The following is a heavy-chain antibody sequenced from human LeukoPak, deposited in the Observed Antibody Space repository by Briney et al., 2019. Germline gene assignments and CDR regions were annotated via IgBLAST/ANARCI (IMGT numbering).Heavy chain of an antibody. CDR1: GYTFTSYD. Sequence: ASVKVSCKASGYTFTSYDINWVRQATGQGLEWMGWMNPNSGNTGYARKFQDRVTITRNTSISTAYMELSSLRSEDTAVYYCAREVYYDSSGYYNWGQGTLVTVSS. CDR3: AREVYYDSSGYYN. V-gene: IGHV1-8*03. J-gene: IGHJ4*02. D-gene: IGHD3-22*01. CDR2: MNPNSGNT.